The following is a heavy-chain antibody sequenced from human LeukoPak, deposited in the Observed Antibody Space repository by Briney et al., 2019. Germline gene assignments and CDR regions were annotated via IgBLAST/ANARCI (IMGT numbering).Heavy chain of an antibody. CDR2: ISGSGGST. CDR3: AKKVIVVVIPYYFDY. CDR1: GFTFSSYA. D-gene: IGHD3-22*01. J-gene: IGHJ4*02. V-gene: IGHV3-23*01. Sequence: PGGSLRLSCAASGFTFSSYAMSWVRQAPGKGMEWVSAISGSGGSTCYADSVKGRFTISRDNSKNTLYLQMNSLRAEDTAVYYCAKKVIVVVIPYYFDYWGQGTLVTVSS.